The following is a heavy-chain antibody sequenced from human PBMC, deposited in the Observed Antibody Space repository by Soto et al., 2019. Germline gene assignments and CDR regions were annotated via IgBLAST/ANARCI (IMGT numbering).Heavy chain of an antibody. V-gene: IGHV3-7*01. D-gene: IGHD3-3*01. J-gene: IGHJ4*02. CDR2: IKQDGSEK. Sequence: EAQLVESGGGLVQPGGSLRLSCAASGFTFTNYWMSWVRQAPGKGLEWVANIKQDGSEKYYADSAKGRFIISRDNAKTSLYLQMNSLRAEDTAVSYCARDMGVFWSGYPEGGFDYWGQGTPVTVSS. CDR3: ARDMGVFWSGYPEGGFDY. CDR1: GFTFTNYW.